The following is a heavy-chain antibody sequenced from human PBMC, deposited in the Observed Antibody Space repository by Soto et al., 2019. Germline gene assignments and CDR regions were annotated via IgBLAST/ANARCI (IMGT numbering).Heavy chain of an antibody. CDR1: GFSFTTTRMG. D-gene: IGHD1-1*01. V-gene: IGHV2-5*02. CDR2: IYWDGES. J-gene: IGHJ4*02. CDR3: AHRDSTGTTTYFDS. Sequence: SGPTLVNPTETLTLTCTFSGFSFTTTRMGVGWTRQPPGKALEWLAIIYWDGESRYNLLLRRRLTLTEDTSKNQVVLTMTNMDTKDTDTNYCAHRDSTGTTTYFDSWGQGIPSTASS.